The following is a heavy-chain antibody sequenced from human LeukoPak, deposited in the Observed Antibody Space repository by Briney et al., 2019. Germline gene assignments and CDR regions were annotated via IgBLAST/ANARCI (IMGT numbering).Heavy chain of an antibody. CDR2: IYTSGST. CDR1: GGSISSGSYY. Sequence: PSQTLSLTCTVSGGSISSGSYYWSWIRQPAGKGLEWIGRIYTSGSTNYNPSLKSRVTISVDTSKNQFSLKLSSVTAADTAVYYCARGEDDYGGKGRFDYWGQGTLVTVSS. CDR3: ARGEDDYGGKGRFDY. V-gene: IGHV4-61*02. J-gene: IGHJ4*02. D-gene: IGHD4-23*01.